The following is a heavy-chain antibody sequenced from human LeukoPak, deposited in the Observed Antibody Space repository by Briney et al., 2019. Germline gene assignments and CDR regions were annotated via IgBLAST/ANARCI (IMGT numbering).Heavy chain of an antibody. D-gene: IGHD1-26*01. CDR3: ARDRGSYWDGGNDY. J-gene: IGHJ4*02. CDR2: IWYDGSNK. V-gene: IGHV3-33*01. CDR1: GFTFSSYG. Sequence: ARSLRLSCAASGFTFSSYGMHWVRQAPGKGLEWVAVIWYDGSNKYYADSVKGRFTISRDNSKNTLYLQMNSLRAEDTAVYYCARDRGSYWDGGNDYWGEGTLVTVSS.